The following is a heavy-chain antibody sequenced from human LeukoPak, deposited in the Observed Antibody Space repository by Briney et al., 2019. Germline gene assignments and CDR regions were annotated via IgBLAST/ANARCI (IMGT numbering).Heavy chain of an antibody. D-gene: IGHD6-13*01. V-gene: IGHV4-59*08. J-gene: IGHJ4*02. Sequence: PSETLSLTCTVSGGSTSRYYWSWIRQPPGQRLEWLGYLYYSGSTTYNPSLKSRLTMSLDTSKNQISLRLISLTAADTAVYYRARLPGIAAIWGQGTLVTVPS. CDR1: GGSTSRYY. CDR3: ARLPGIAAI. CDR2: LYYSGST.